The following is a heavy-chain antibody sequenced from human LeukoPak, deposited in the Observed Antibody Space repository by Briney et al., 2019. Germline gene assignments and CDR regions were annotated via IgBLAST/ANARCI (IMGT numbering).Heavy chain of an antibody. D-gene: IGHD3-3*01. CDR3: AKDMGVLRFLEWLSPDY. V-gene: IGHV3-30*18. CDR2: ISYDGSNR. J-gene: IGHJ4*02. CDR1: GFTFSSYG. Sequence: PGGSLRLSCAASGFTFSSYGMHWVRQAPGKGLEWVAVISYDGSNRYYADSVKGRFTISRDNSKNTLYLQMNSLRAEDTAVYYCAKDMGVLRFLEWLSPDYWGQGTLVTVSS.